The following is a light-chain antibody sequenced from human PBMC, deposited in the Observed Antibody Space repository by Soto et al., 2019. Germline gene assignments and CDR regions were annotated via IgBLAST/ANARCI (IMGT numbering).Light chain of an antibody. CDR3: SSYRRTTFPHVV. J-gene: IGLJ2*01. V-gene: IGLV2-14*01. Sequence: QSVLTQPASVSGSPGQSITISCTGTSNDIGADDFVSWYQHHPDKTPTLIIFEVTYRPTGISHRFSASKSGNTASLTISGLEAEDEAIYYCSSYRRTTFPHVVFGGGTKLTVL. CDR1: SNDIGADDF. CDR2: EVT.